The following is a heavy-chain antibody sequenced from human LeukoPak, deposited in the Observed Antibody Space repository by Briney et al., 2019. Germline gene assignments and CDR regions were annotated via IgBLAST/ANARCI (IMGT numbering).Heavy chain of an antibody. Sequence: GGSLRLSCAASGFTFSDYWMTWVRQAPGKGLEWVANIKEDGTEKYYVDSVKGRFTVSRDNGKNSLFLQMSSLTVEDTAVYYCAIERCQLFTSSWPYWGRGTLVTVST. V-gene: IGHV3-7*01. CDR3: AIERCQLFTSSWPY. CDR2: IKEDGTEK. D-gene: IGHD6-13*01. J-gene: IGHJ4*01. CDR1: GFTFSDYW.